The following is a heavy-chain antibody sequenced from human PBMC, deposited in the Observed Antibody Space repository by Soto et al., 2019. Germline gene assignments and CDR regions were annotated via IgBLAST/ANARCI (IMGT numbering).Heavy chain of an antibody. V-gene: IGHV3-30*18. D-gene: IGHD6-13*01. Sequence: QVQLVESGGGVVQPGTSLRLSCSASGFTLSGVDMHWVRQAPGKGLEWVAVMSYDGRNQYYADSLKGRFTVSRDSSKSTLYPQMNSLRTEDAAVYYCAKGGWYTSPARSDCWGQGTLVTVSS. CDR1: GFTLSGVD. CDR3: AKGGWYTSPARSDC. CDR2: MSYDGRNQ. J-gene: IGHJ4*02.